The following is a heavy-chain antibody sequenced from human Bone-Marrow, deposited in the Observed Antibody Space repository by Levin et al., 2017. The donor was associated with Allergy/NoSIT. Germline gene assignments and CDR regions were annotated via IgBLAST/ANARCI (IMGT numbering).Heavy chain of an antibody. CDR2: ISGRGDGR. J-gene: IGHJ4*02. V-gene: IGHV3-23*01. Sequence: PGGSLRLSCAASGFSFGSFAMNWVRQAPGKGLEWVSAISGRGDGRYYADSVKGRFTISRDNWENTLYLEMNSLRVDDTAVYYCAKWVSGLGYFESWGQGALVTVSS. D-gene: IGHD1-26*01. CDR3: AKWVSGLGYFES. CDR1: GFSFGSFA.